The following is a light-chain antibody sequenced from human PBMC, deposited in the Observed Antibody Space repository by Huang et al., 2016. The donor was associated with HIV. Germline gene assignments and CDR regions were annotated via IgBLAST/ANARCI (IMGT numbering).Light chain of an antibody. V-gene: IGKV1-39*01. J-gene: IGKJ5*01. CDR2: AAS. CDR3: QQSFSTPT. Sequence: DIQMTQSPSSLSASVGDRVTITCRASQSITRYLTWYQQKPGKVPKLLIYAASSLHGGVPSRFSGSGSGTDFTLTISSLQSEDFATYFCQQSFSTPTFGQGTRLEMK. CDR1: QSITRY.